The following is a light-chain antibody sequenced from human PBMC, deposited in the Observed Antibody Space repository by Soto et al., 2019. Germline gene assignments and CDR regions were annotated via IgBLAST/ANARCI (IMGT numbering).Light chain of an antibody. V-gene: IGLV2-8*01. Sequence: QSALTQPPSASGSPGQSVPISCTGTSSDVGGYNYVSWYQQHPGKAPKLMIYEVSKRPSGVPDRFSGSKSGNTASLTVSGLQAEDEADYYCNSDAGSNNWVFGGGTKLTVL. J-gene: IGLJ3*02. CDR3: NSDAGSNNWV. CDR2: EVS. CDR1: SSDVGGYNY.